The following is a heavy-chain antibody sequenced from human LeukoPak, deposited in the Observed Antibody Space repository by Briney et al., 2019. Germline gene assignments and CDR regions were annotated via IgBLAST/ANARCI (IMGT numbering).Heavy chain of an antibody. CDR1: GFTVSSNY. D-gene: IGHD5-18*01. CDR3: ASGSGTAMGDYYYYYMDV. CDR2: IYSGGST. V-gene: IGHV3-53*01. Sequence: GGSLRLSCAASGFTVSSNYMSWVRQAPGKGLEWVSVIYSGGSTYYADSVKGRFTISRDNSKNTLYLQMNSLRAEDTAVYYCASGSGTAMGDYYYYYMDVWGKGTTVTVSS. J-gene: IGHJ6*03.